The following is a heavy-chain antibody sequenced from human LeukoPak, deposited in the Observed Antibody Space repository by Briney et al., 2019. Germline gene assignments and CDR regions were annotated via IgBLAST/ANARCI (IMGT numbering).Heavy chain of an antibody. J-gene: IGHJ4*02. CDR3: ARDQTYYYDSSGYLFDY. Sequence: GGSLRFSCAASRFTFSSYGMHWVRQAPSKGLEWVAFISYDGSNKYYADSVKGRFTISRDNSKNTLYLQMNSLRAEDTAVYYCARDQTYYYDSSGYLFDYWGQGTLVTVSS. CDR1: RFTFSSYG. CDR2: ISYDGSNK. D-gene: IGHD3-22*01. V-gene: IGHV3-30*19.